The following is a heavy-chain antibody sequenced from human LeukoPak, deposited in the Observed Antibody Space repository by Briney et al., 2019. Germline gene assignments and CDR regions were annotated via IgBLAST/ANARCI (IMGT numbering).Heavy chain of an antibody. CDR3: ARAYCGGGCYWDAFDI. Sequence: GESLKISCKGSGYSFTSYWIGWVRQMPGKGLEWMGIIYPGDSDTRYSPSFQGQVTISADKSISTAYLQWSSLKASDTAMYYCARAYCGGGCYWDAFDIWGQGTMVTVSS. J-gene: IGHJ3*02. V-gene: IGHV5-51*01. CDR1: GYSFTSYW. CDR2: IYPGDSDT. D-gene: IGHD2-21*02.